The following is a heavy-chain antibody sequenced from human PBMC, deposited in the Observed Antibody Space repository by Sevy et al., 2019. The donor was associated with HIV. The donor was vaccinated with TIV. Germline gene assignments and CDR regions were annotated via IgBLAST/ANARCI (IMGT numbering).Heavy chain of an antibody. D-gene: IGHD3-3*01. V-gene: IGHV3-15*01. Sequence: GGSLRLSCAASGFTFNYAWMSWVRQAPGKGLEWVGRIKSKTDGGTADYAPHVKGRFTISRVVSENTLYLQMNSLKTEDTAVYYCASVVKNDFWDGHVNYYGLDVWGQGTTVTVSS. J-gene: IGHJ6*02. CDR1: GFTFNYAW. CDR2: IKSKTDGGTA. CDR3: ASVVKNDFWDGHVNYYGLDV.